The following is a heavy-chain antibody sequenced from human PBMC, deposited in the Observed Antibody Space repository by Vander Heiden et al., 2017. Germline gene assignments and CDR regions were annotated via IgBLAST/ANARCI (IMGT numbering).Heavy chain of an antibody. CDR1: GGSISSYY. CDR3: ARGYSSGWTDAFDI. CDR2: IYTSGST. V-gene: IGHV4-4*07. D-gene: IGHD6-19*01. J-gene: IGHJ3*02. Sequence: QVQLQESGPGLVKPSETLPLTCIVSGGSISSYYWSWIRQPAGKGLEWIGRIYTSGSTKYNPSLKSRVIMSVDTSKNQFSLKLTSVTAADTALYYCARGYSSGWTDAFDIWGQGTMVTVSS.